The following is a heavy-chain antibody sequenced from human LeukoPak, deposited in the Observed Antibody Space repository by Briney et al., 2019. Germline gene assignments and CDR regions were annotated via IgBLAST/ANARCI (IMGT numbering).Heavy chain of an antibody. CDR1: GYTFTSYY. V-gene: IGHV1-46*01. CDR3: ARVGVGATFFDY. Sequence: GASVKVSCKASGYTFTSYYMHWVRQAPGQGLEWMGIINPSGGSTSHAQKFQGRVTMTRDTSTSTVYMELSSLRSEDTAVYYCARVGVGATFFDYWGQGTLVTVSS. CDR2: INPSGGST. D-gene: IGHD1-26*01. J-gene: IGHJ4*02.